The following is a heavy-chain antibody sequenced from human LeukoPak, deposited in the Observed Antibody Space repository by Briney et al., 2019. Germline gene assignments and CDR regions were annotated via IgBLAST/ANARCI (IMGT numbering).Heavy chain of an antibody. CDR3: ARGFLGHDYGDSVGVFDY. CDR1: GFTFSSYS. Sequence: GGSLRLSCAASGFTFSSYSMNWVRQAPGKGLEWVSYISSSSSTIYYADSVKGRFTISRDNAKNSLYLQMNSLRDEDTAVYYCARGFLGHDYGDSVGVFDYWGQGTLVTVSS. D-gene: IGHD4-17*01. J-gene: IGHJ4*02. CDR2: ISSSSSTI. V-gene: IGHV3-48*02.